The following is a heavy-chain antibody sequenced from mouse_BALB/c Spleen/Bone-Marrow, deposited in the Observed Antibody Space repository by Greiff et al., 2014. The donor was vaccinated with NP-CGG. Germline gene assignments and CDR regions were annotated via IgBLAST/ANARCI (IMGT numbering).Heavy chain of an antibody. Sequence: QVQLQQSGPGLVEPSQSLSITCTVSGFSLTTYGLHWVRQSPGKGLEWLGVIWSGGGTDYNAAFISRLIITKDNSKSQVFFKMNSLQTNGTAMYYCARKGYTGYFDVWGAGTTVTVSS. CDR1: GFSLTTYG. V-gene: IGHV2-2*02. J-gene: IGHJ1*01. CDR3: ARKGYTGYFDV. D-gene: IGHD2-2*01. CDR2: IWSGGGT.